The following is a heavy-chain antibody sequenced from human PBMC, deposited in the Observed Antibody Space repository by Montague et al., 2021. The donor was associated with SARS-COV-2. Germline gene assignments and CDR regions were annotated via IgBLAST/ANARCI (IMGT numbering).Heavy chain of an antibody. CDR2: IYYSGST. CDR1: GGSISSSSYY. D-gene: IGHD6-13*01. J-gene: IGHJ6*02. V-gene: IGHV4-39*01. Sequence: SETLSLTCTVSGGSISSSSYYGGWIRQPPGKGLEWIGSIYYSGSTYYNPSLKSRVTISVDTSKNQFSLKLSSVTAADTAVYYCGRQGSSSSWYGGYYYGMDVWGQGTTVTVSS. CDR3: GRQGSSSSWYGGYYYGMDV.